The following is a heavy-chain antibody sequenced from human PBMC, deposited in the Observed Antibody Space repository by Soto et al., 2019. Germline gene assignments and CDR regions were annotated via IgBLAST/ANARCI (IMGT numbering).Heavy chain of an antibody. CDR3: ASLGFIHDYSNYNGDY. V-gene: IGHV4-59*01. CDR1: GVSISSYY. Sequence: PSETLSLTCTVSGVSISSYYWIWIRQPPGKGLEWIGYIYYSGSTNYNPSLKSRVTISVDTSKNQFSLKLSSVTAADTAVYYCASLGFIHDYSNYNGDYWGQGTLVTVSS. D-gene: IGHD4-4*01. CDR2: IYYSGST. J-gene: IGHJ4*02.